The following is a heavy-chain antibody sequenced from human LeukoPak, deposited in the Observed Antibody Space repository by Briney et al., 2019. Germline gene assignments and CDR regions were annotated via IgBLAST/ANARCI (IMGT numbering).Heavy chain of an antibody. CDR3: ARLGSIAAAGTPDY. V-gene: IGHV3-11*06. CDR1: GFTFSDYY. Sequence: GGSLRLSCAASGFTFSDYYMSWIRQAPGKGLEWVSYISGTSSYTTYADSVKGRFTISRDNAKNSLYLQMNRLRGEGTAVYYCARLGSIAAAGTPDYWGQGTLVTVSS. D-gene: IGHD6-13*01. CDR2: ISGTSSYT. J-gene: IGHJ4*02.